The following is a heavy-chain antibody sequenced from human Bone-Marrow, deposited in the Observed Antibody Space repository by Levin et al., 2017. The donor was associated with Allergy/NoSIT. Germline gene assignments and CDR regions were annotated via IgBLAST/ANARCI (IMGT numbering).Heavy chain of an antibody. CDR1: GFTFSSYS. CDR2: ISSSSSYI. J-gene: IGHJ6*02. D-gene: IGHD6-13*01. CDR3: ARVPSAAPYYYYYYGMDV. V-gene: IGHV3-21*01. Sequence: GESLKISCAASGFTFSSYSMNWVRQAPGKGLEWVSSISSSSSYIYYADSVKGRFTISRDNAKNSLYLQMNSLRAEDTAVYYCARVPSAAPYYYYYYGMDVWGQGTTVTVSS.